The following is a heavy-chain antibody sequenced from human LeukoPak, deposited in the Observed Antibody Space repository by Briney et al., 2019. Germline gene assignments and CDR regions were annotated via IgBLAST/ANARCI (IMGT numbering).Heavy chain of an antibody. Sequence: GASVKVSCKVSGYTLTELSMHWVRQAPGKGLEWMGGFDPEDGETIYAQKFQGRVTMTEDTSTDTAYMELSSLRSEDTAVYYCATGPDDYGDYEVAYWGQGTLVTVSS. CDR1: GYTLTELS. D-gene: IGHD4-17*01. J-gene: IGHJ4*02. V-gene: IGHV1-24*01. CDR2: FDPEDGET. CDR3: ATGPDDYGDYEVAY.